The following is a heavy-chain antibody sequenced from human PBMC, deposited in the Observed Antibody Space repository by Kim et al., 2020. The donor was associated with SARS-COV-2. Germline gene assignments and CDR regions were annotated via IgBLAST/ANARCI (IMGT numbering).Heavy chain of an antibody. CDR3: ARYPSYCGGDCYSNDALDI. J-gene: IGHJ3*02. D-gene: IGHD2-21*02. CDR1: GFTFSSYS. V-gene: IGHV3-21*01. Sequence: GGSLRLSCAASGFTFSSYSMNWVRQAPGKGLEWVSSISRGSSYINYADSVKGRFTISRDNAKNSLYLQMNSLRAEDTAVYYCARYPSYCGGDCYSNDALDIWGQGTMVTVSS. CDR2: ISRGSSYI.